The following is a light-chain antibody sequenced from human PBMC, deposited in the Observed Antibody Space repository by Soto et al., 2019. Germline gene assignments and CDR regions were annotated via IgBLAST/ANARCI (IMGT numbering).Light chain of an antibody. CDR3: QHSGT. Sequence: DIQMTPSPSTLSASVGDRVTITCRASQSISTRLAWYQQKPGRAPNLLIYKASDLKTGVPSRFIGSGSGTEFTLSITTLQPDDFATYYCQHSGTFGQGTKVEIK. J-gene: IGKJ1*01. CDR2: KAS. CDR1: QSISTR. V-gene: IGKV1-5*03.